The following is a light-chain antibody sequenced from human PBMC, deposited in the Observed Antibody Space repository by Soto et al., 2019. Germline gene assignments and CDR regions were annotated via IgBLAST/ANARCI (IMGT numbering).Light chain of an antibody. CDR1: QSISNY. J-gene: IGKJ1*01. Sequence: DIQMTQSPSSLSASVGDRVTITCRASQSISNYLNWYQQKPGKAPKLLIYGASSLQSGVPSRFSGSGSGTEFTLTISLLQAEDVATYYCLQSYSVLWTFGQGTKVEVK. CDR3: LQSYSVLWT. CDR2: GAS. V-gene: IGKV1-39*01.